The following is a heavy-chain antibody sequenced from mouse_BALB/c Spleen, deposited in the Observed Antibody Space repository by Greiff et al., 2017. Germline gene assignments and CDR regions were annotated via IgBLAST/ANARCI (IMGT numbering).Heavy chain of an antibody. CDR1: GYTFTDYE. Sequence: VQLQQSGAELVRPGASVTLSCKASGYTFTDYEMHWVKQTPVHGLEWIGAIDPETGGTAYNQKFKGKATLTADKSSSTAYMELRSLTSEDSAVYYCTRSLLTARATSFAYWGQGTLVTVSA. CDR3: TRSLLTARATSFAY. CDR2: IDPETGGT. J-gene: IGHJ3*01. D-gene: IGHD3-2*01. V-gene: IGHV1-15*01.